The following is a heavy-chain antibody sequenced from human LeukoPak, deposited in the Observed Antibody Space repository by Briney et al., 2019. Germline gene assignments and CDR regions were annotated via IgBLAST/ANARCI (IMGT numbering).Heavy chain of an antibody. CDR2: IYYSGSA. CDR3: ARADLSFIAAGGTYNWYFGL. J-gene: IGHJ2*01. Sequence: PSETLSLTCTVSGGSINSGDYYWGWIRQHPGKGLEWIGYIYYSGSAYYNPSLKSRVTISVDTSKNQFSLKLNSVTAADTAVYYCARADLSFIAAGGTYNWYFGLWGRGTLVTVSS. D-gene: IGHD6-13*01. CDR1: GGSINSGDYY. V-gene: IGHV4-31*03.